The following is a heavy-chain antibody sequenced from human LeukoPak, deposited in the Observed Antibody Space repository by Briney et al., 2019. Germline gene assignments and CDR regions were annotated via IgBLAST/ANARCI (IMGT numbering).Heavy chain of an antibody. J-gene: IGHJ2*01. D-gene: IGHD6-13*01. CDR3: AKDSEIAAAGSYWYFDL. Sequence: GRSLKLSCVASGFTFRSYDMHWVRQAPGKGLQWVAVISYDGSNKYHTDSVKGRFTISRDNSKNTLYLQMNSLRAEDTAVYYCAKDSEIAAAGSYWYFDLWGRGTLVTVSS. V-gene: IGHV3-30*18. CDR1: GFTFRSYD. CDR2: ISYDGSNK.